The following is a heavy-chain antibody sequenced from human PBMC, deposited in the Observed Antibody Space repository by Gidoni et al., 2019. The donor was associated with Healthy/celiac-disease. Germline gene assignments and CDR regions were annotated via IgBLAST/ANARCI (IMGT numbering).Heavy chain of an antibody. Sequence: QVQLVESGGGLVKPGGSLRLSCAASGFTFSDYYMSWIRQAPGKGLEWVSYISSSSSYTNYADSVKGRFTISRDNAKNSLYLQMNSLRAEDTAVYYCARGGDIAAAGTYYYYYGMDVWGQGTTVTVSS. J-gene: IGHJ6*02. V-gene: IGHV3-11*05. CDR3: ARGGDIAAAGTYYYYYGMDV. D-gene: IGHD6-13*01. CDR1: GFTFSDYY. CDR2: ISSSSSYT.